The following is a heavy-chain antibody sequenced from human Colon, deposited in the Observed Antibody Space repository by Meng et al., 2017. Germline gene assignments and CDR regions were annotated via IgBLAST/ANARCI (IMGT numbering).Heavy chain of an antibody. CDR3: ARDTTWHNFDY. Sequence: GESLKISCAASGFSFSSFWMTWVRQAPGKGLEWVANINHDESDKYYVDSMEGRFTISRDNTKNSVYLQMNSLRAEDTAVYYCARDTTWHNFDYWGQGTLVTVSS. D-gene: IGHD1-1*01. J-gene: IGHJ4*02. CDR2: INHDESDK. V-gene: IGHV3-7*01. CDR1: GFSFSSFW.